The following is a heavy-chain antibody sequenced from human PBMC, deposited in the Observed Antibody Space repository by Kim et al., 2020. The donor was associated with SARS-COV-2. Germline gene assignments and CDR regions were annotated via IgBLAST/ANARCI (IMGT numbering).Heavy chain of an antibody. V-gene: IGHV4-61*07. CDR2: T. CDR3: ARLSPEVDAFDH. J-gene: IGHJ4*02. Sequence: TNYNPSLKSRVTISLDMSKTQFFLNLKSVTAADTAVYYCARLSPEVDAFDHWGQGSLVTVSS.